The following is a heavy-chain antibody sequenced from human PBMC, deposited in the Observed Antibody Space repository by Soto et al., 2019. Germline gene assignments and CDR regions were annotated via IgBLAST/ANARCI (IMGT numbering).Heavy chain of an antibody. V-gene: IGHV4-59*11. Sequence: TLSLTCSVSGGSISGHYWTWIRQSPGKGLEWIGYIFYSGSTNYNPSLKSRVTISVDTSKNQFSLKMSSVTAADTAVYYCARVGSSGWSPDYWGRGTLVTVSS. CDR2: IFYSGST. CDR3: ARVGSSGWSPDY. D-gene: IGHD6-19*01. J-gene: IGHJ4*02. CDR1: GGSISGHY.